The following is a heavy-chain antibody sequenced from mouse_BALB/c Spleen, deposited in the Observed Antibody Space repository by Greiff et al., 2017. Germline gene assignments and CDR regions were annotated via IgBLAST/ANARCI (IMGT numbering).Heavy chain of an antibody. CDR2: IWAGGST. Sequence: VQGVESGPGLVAPSQSLSITCTVSGFSLTSYGVHWVRQPPGKGLEWLGVIWAGGSTNYNSALMSRLSISKDNSKSQVFLKMNSLQTDDTAMYYCARDHYGYDGYFDVWGAGTTVTVSS. CDR1: GFSLTSYG. J-gene: IGHJ1*01. D-gene: IGHD2-2*01. CDR3: ARDHYGYDGYFDV. V-gene: IGHV2-9*02.